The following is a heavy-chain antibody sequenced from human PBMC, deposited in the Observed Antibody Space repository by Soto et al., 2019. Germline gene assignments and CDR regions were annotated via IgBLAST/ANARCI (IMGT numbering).Heavy chain of an antibody. V-gene: IGHV1-18*01. Sequence: ASVKVSCKASGYTFTSYGISWVRQAPGQGLEWMGWISPYNDNTNYAQKLQGRVTMTTDTSTSTAYMELRSLRSDDTAVYYCARDPVDTPMSHWGEGTLVTVSS. CDR3: ARDPVDTPMSH. CDR2: ISPYNDNT. J-gene: IGHJ4*02. CDR1: GYTFTSYG. D-gene: IGHD5-18*01.